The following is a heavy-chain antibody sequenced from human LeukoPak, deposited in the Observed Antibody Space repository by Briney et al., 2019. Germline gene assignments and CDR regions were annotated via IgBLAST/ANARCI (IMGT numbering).Heavy chain of an antibody. D-gene: IGHD5-18*01. CDR1: GYTFTSYG. CDR2: INPNSGGT. Sequence: ASVKVSCKASGYTFTSYGISWVRQAPGQGLEWMGWINPNSGGTNYAQKFQGRVTMTRDTSISTAYMELSRLRSDDTAVYYCARYVDTAMVTLDYWGQGTLVTVSS. V-gene: IGHV1-2*02. CDR3: ARYVDTAMVTLDY. J-gene: IGHJ4*02.